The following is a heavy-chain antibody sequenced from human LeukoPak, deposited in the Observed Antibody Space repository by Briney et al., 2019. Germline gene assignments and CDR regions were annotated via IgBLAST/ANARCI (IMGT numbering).Heavy chain of an antibody. Sequence: SGGSLRLSCAASGFTFSSSAMSWVRQAPGKGLEWVSSISNSGDITSYADSVKGRFTISRDNSKNALYLQMNSLRIEDTAVYYCATNPFFDYWGQGTLVPVSS. CDR3: ATNPFFDY. D-gene: IGHD1-14*01. CDR2: ISNSGDIT. V-gene: IGHV3-23*01. CDR1: GFTFSSSA. J-gene: IGHJ4*02.